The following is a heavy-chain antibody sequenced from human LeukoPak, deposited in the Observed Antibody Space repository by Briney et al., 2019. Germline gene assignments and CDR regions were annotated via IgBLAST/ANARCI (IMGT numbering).Heavy chain of an antibody. CDR1: GFTFSTYG. V-gene: IGHV3-30*18. J-gene: IGHJ4*02. CDR3: AKESGNTYGSLEQ. CDR2: MSYDGSKK. Sequence: VGSLRLSCAASGFTFSTYGMHWVRQAPGKGLEWVAIMSYDGSKKYYVDSVKGRFTISRDNSKNTLDLHMNNLRTEDTAVYYCAKESGNTYGSLEQWGQGPLVPVSS. D-gene: IGHD5-18*01.